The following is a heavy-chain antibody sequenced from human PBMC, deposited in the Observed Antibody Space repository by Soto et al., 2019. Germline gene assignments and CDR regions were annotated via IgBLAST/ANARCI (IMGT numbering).Heavy chain of an antibody. CDR2: INPSGDST. J-gene: IGHJ6*03. V-gene: IGHV1-46*01. CDR1: GYTFTRYY. Sequence: GASVKVSCKASGYTFTRYYMHWVRQAPGQGLEWMGIINPSGDSTNYAQKFQGRVTMTRDTSTSTVYMELSSLRSEDTAVYYCAGIRVTATDYYYMDVWGKGITVTSP. CDR3: AGIRVTATDYYYMDV. D-gene: IGHD2-15*01.